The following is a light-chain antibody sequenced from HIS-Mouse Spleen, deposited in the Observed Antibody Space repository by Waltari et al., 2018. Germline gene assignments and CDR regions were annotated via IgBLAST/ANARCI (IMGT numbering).Light chain of an antibody. V-gene: IGKV1-9*01. CDR2: AAS. CDR3: QQLNSYPPT. CDR1: QGISSY. J-gene: IGKJ1*01. Sequence: IVMTQSPDSLSASVGARVTIPCRASQGISSYLAWYQQKPGKAPKLLIYAASTLQSGVPSRCSGSGSGTEFTLTISSLQPEDFATYYCQQLNSYPPTFGQGTKVEIK.